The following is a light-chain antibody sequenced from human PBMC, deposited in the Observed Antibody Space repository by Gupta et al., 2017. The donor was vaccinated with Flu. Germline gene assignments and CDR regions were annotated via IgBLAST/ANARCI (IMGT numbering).Light chain of an antibody. CDR3: QQFYTTPYS. V-gene: IGKV4-1*01. Sequence: DIVMTQSPDSLAVSLGERATINCKSSQSILYSSNNKIYLAWYQQKPGQRPKLLINWASTRESGVPDRFVGSGSGIDFTLTISSLQAEDVAVYYCQQFYTTPYSFGQWTKLEIK. CDR1: QSILYSSNNKIY. J-gene: IGKJ2*03. CDR2: WAS.